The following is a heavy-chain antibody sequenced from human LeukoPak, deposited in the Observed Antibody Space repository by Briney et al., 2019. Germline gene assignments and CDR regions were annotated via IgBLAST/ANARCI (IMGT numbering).Heavy chain of an antibody. CDR2: SGNT. D-gene: IGHD3-3*01. CDR1: GDSISTSNSY. CDR3: ARQTGVGLFILP. V-gene: IGHV4-39*01. J-gene: IGHJ4*02. Sequence: SETLSLTCAVSGDSISTSNSYWGWIRRPPGKGLEWVGSSGNTYYNPSLKSRVTISVDTSKNQFSLKLTSVTAADTAVYYCARQTGVGLFILPGGQGTLVTVSS.